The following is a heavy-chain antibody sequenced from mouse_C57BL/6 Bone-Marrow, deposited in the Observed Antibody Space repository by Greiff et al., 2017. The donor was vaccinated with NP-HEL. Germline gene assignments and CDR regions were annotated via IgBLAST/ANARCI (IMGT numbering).Heavy chain of an antibody. J-gene: IGHJ2*01. CDR1: GYTFTSYW. V-gene: IGHV1-64*01. CDR3: ARYGITTDYCDY. CDR2: IHPNSGST. D-gene: IGHD1-1*01. Sequence: QVQLQQPGAELVKPGASVKLSCKASGYTFTSYWMHWVKQRPGQGLEWIGMIHPNSGSTNYNEKFKSKATLTVDKSSSTASMQLSSLTSEDSAVYYCARYGITTDYCDYWGQGTTLTVSS.